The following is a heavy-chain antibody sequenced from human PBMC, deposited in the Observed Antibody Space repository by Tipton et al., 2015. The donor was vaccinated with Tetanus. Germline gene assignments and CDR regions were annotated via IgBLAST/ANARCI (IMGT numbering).Heavy chain of an antibody. V-gene: IGHV4-34*01. CDR2: INHSGST. D-gene: IGHD3-22*01. Sequence: TLSLTCAVYGGSFSGYYWSWIRQPPGKGLEWIGEINHSGSTNYNPSLKSRVTISVDTSKNQFSLKLSSVTAADTAVYYCARVGYYDSSGYSYYYYGMDAWGQGTTVTVSS. J-gene: IGHJ6*02. CDR1: GGSFSGYY. CDR3: ARVGYYDSSGYSYYYYGMDA.